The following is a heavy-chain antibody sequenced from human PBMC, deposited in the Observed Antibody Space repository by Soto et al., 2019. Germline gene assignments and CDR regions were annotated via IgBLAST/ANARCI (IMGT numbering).Heavy chain of an antibody. Sequence: QVQLVQSGAEVKKPGASVKVSCKASGYTFTSYGISWVRQAPGXXXEWMGWVSAYNGNTNYAQKLQGRVTMTTDTSRRSAYMELRSLRSDDAAVYYCARDDFGVGATTVDYWGQGTLVIVSS. D-gene: IGHD1-26*01. V-gene: IGHV1-18*01. CDR3: ARDDFGVGATTVDY. CDR2: VSAYNGNT. J-gene: IGHJ4*02. CDR1: GYTFTSYG.